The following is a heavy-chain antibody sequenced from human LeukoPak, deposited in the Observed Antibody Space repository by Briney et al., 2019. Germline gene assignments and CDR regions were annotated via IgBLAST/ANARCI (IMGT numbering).Heavy chain of an antibody. CDR1: GFTFSSYA. D-gene: IGHD3-22*01. Sequence: PGGSLRLSCAASGFTFSSYAMHWVRQAPGKGLEWVAVISYDGSNKYYADSVKGRFTISRDNSKNTLYLQMNSLRAEDTAVYYCARDSFGSGYYYGNFDYWGQGTLVTVSS. CDR3: ARDSFGSGYYYGNFDY. V-gene: IGHV3-30-3*01. CDR2: ISYDGSNK. J-gene: IGHJ4*02.